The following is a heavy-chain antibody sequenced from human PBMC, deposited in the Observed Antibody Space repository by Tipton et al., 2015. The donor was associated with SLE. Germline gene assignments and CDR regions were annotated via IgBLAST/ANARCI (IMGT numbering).Heavy chain of an antibody. Sequence: QSGPEVKKPGESLKISCKVSGYSFTSYWIGWVRQLPGRGLEWMGIIYPGDSDTRYSPSFQGQVTISADTSITTAYLQWSSLKASDTAMYYCARSSGAAAGYNWFDPWGQGTLVTVSS. CDR3: ARSSGAAAGYNWFDP. D-gene: IGHD6-13*01. CDR2: IYPGDSDT. CDR1: GYSFTSYW. V-gene: IGHV5-51*03. J-gene: IGHJ5*02.